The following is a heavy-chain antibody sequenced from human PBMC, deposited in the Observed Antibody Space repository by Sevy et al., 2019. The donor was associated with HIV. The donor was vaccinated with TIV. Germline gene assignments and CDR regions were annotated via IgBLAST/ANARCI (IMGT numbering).Heavy chain of an antibody. J-gene: IGHJ3*01. CDR2: ISGGGGTT. D-gene: IGHD4-4*01. V-gene: IGHV3-23*01. CDR3: AKGRLIDTTGTEAFDV. CDR1: GFTFTRIA. Sequence: GGSLRLSCAASGFTFTRIAMNWVRQAPGKGLEWVSGISGGGGTTYYSDSVKGRFTISRDNSKNTLYLQLNIVRAEDTAVYYCAKGRLIDTTGTEAFDVWGQGTMVTVSS.